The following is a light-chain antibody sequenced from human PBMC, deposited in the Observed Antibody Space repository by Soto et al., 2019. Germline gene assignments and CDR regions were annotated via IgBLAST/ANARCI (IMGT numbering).Light chain of an antibody. CDR3: QQYGSSRWT. CDR2: GAS. Sequence: EIVLTQSPDTLSLFPGERATLSCRASQSVSITYLAWYQQKSGQAPRLLIFGASSRATGIPDRFSGSGSGTDFTLTISRLEPEDFAVYYCQQYGSSRWTFGQGTKVDIK. J-gene: IGKJ1*01. CDR1: QSVSITY. V-gene: IGKV3-20*01.